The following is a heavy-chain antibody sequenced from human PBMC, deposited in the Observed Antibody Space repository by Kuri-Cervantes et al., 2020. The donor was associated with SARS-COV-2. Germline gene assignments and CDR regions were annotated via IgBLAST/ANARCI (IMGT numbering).Heavy chain of an antibody. CDR3: VRFRYYDSSRNASDI. V-gene: IGHV1-24*01. CDR1: GYTLTELS. CDR2: FDPEDGET. D-gene: IGHD3-22*01. J-gene: IGHJ3*02. Sequence: ASVKVSCKVSGYTLTELSMHWVRQAPGKGLEWMGGFDPEDGETIYAQKFQGRVTMTRDTSITTAYMELSRLGSDDTAVYYCVRFRYYDSSRNASDIWGQGTLVTVSS.